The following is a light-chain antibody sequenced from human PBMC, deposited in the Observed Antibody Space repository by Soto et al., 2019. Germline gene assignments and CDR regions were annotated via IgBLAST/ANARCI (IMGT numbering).Light chain of an antibody. CDR3: CSYEGSWV. Sequence: QSVLTQPRSVSGSPGQSVTISCTGTSSDVGDYNYVSWYQQHPGKAPKLMIYDVNKRPSGVPDRFSGSKSGNTASLTISGLQAEDEADYYCCSYEGSWVFGGGTQLTVL. V-gene: IGLV2-11*01. J-gene: IGLJ2*01. CDR1: SSDVGDYNY. CDR2: DVN.